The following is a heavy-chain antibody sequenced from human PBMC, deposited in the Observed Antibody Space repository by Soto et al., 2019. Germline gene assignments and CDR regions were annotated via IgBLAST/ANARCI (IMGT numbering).Heavy chain of an antibody. Sequence: VQLVESGGGVVQPGRSLRLSCAASGFTFSSYWMSWVRQAPGKGLEWVANIKQDGSEKYYVDSVKGRFTISRDNAKNSLYLQMNNLRAEDTAVYYCARDGDDILTGSPAPTLDYWGQGTLVTVSS. CDR3: ARDGDDILTGSPAPTLDY. V-gene: IGHV3-7*01. CDR1: GFTFSSYW. J-gene: IGHJ4*02. CDR2: IKQDGSEK. D-gene: IGHD3-9*01.